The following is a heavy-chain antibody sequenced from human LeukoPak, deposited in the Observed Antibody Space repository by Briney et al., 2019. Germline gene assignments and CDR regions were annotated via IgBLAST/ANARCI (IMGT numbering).Heavy chain of an antibody. J-gene: IGHJ3*02. CDR3: AKDVSAVAGDHDAFDI. Sequence: GGSLRLSCAASGFTFSDYYMSWIRQAPGKGLEWVSYISSSGSSIYYADSVKGRFTISRDNAKNSLYLQMNSLRAEDMAFYYCAKDVSAVAGDHDAFDIWGQGTMVTVSS. CDR2: ISSSGSSI. CDR1: GFTFSDYY. D-gene: IGHD6-19*01. V-gene: IGHV3-11*01.